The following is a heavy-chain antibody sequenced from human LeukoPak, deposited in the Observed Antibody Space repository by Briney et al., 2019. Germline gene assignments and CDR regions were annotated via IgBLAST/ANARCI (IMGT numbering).Heavy chain of an antibody. D-gene: IGHD3-22*01. Sequence: GGSLRLSCAASGFSFDDYAMHWVRQAPGKGLEWVSGISCNSDKIGYADSVKGRFTISRDNAKNSLYLQMNSLRAEDTALYYCAKDTIKGSSGYHYFDYWGQGTLVTVSS. CDR1: GFSFDDYA. V-gene: IGHV3-9*01. J-gene: IGHJ4*02. CDR2: ISCNSDKI. CDR3: AKDTIKGSSGYHYFDY.